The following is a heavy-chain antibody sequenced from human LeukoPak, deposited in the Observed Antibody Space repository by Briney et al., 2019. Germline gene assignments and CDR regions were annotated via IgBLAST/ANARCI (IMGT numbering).Heavy chain of an antibody. Sequence: SETLSLTCTVSGGSIGSYYWSWIRQPAGKGLEWIGRIYTSGSTNYNPSLKSRVTMSVDTSKNQFSLKLSSVTAADTAVYYCARDRLYSSSWYDVEMSDYWGQGTLVTVSS. J-gene: IGHJ4*02. CDR3: ARDRLYSSSWYDVEMSDY. CDR1: GGSIGSYY. CDR2: IYTSGST. V-gene: IGHV4-4*07. D-gene: IGHD6-13*01.